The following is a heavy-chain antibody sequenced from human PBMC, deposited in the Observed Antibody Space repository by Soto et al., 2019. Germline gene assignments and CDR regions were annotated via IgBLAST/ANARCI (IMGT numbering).Heavy chain of an antibody. V-gene: IGHV4-61*01. CDR1: GGSVSSGSYY. Sequence: QVQLQESGPGLVKPSETLSLTCTVSGGSVSSGSYYWSWIRQPPGKGREWIGYIYYSGSTNYNPSLKSRVTISVDTSKNQFSLKLSSVTAADTAVYYCARETLTMVRGVITYGMDVWGQGTTVTVSS. D-gene: IGHD3-10*01. CDR3: ARETLTMVRGVITYGMDV. CDR2: IYYSGST. J-gene: IGHJ6*02.